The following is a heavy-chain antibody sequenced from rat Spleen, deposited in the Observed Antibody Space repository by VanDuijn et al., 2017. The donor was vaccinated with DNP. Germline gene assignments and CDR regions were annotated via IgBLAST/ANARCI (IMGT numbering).Heavy chain of an antibody. Sequence: EVQLVESGGGLVQPGRSLKLSCAASGFTFSSFAMAWVRQAPKKGLEWVATITSGGSNTYYPDSVKGRFTISRDIAKSTLYLQMDSLRSEDTATYYCAKDANYGYTYGYFDYWGQGVMVTVSS. CDR3: AKDANYGYTYGYFDY. V-gene: IGHV5-25*01. CDR1: GFTFSSFA. J-gene: IGHJ2*01. D-gene: IGHD1-9*01. CDR2: ITSGGSNT.